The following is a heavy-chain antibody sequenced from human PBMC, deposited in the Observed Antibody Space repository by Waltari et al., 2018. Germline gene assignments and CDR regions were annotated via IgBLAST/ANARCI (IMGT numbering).Heavy chain of an antibody. V-gene: IGHV1-69*16. D-gene: IGHD2-15*01. CDR2: IIPTLGIA. CDR3: ARDGDYGGNAPSDY. CDR1: GGSFRSYI. J-gene: IGHJ4*02. Sequence: QVQLVQSGAEVKKPGSSVKVSCTAAGGSFRSYIINWVRQVPGQGLEWMGGIIPTLGIADYAPRFQDRVTISADEFTRTAYMEVRSLLPEDTAVYYCARDGDYGGNAPSDYWGQGTLVTVSS.